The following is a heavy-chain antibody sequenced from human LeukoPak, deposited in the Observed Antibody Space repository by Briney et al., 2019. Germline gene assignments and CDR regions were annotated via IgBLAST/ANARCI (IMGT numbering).Heavy chain of an antibody. CDR2: INPNSGGT. CDR3: ARAGLLWFGELSGLFDY. V-gene: IGHV1-2*02. Sequence: GASVKVSSKASGYTFTGYYMHWVRQAPGQGLEWMGWINPNSGGTNYAQKFQGRVTMTRDTSISTAYMELSRLRSDDTAVYYCARAGLLWFGELSGLFDYWGQGTLVTVSS. CDR1: GYTFTGYY. D-gene: IGHD3-10*01. J-gene: IGHJ4*02.